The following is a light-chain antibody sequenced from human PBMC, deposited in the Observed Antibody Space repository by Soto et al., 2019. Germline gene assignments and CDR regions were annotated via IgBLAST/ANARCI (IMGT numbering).Light chain of an antibody. CDR2: GAS. J-gene: IGKJ5*01. CDR1: QSVSSSY. CDR3: RVGTNGSTA. Sequence: EIVLTQSPGTLSLSPGERATLSCRASQSVSSSYLAWYQQKPGQAPRLLIYGASSRATGIPARFSGSGSGTDFLLPIGTLDLEVFDFYYGRVGTNGSTAFGGGTGWEIK. V-gene: IGKV3D-20*02.